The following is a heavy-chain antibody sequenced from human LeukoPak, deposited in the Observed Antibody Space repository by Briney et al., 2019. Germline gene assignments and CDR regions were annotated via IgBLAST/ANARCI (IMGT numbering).Heavy chain of an antibody. CDR3: ARRGGVVGAWYFDY. CDR2: IYTSGST. D-gene: IGHD1-26*01. J-gene: IGHJ4*02. V-gene: IGHV4-4*09. CDR1: GGSISSYY. Sequence: SETLSLTCTVSGGSISSYYWSWIRQPPGKGLEWIGYIYTSGSTNYNPSLKSRVTISVDTSKNQFSLKLSSVTAADTAVYYCARRGGVVGAWYFDYWGQGTLVTVSS.